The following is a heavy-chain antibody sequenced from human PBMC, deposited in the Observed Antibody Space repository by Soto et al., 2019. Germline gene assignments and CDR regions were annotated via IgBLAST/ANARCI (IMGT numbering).Heavy chain of an antibody. V-gene: IGHV4-59*01. CDR2: IYYSGST. Sequence: SETLSLTCTVSGGSISSYYWSWIRQPPGKGLEWIGYIYYSGSTNYNPSLKSRVTISVDTSKNQFSLKLSSVTAADTAVYYCAGNTYYYDSSGFTRSQTDYWGQGTLVTVSS. CDR1: GGSISSYY. D-gene: IGHD3-22*01. CDR3: AGNTYYYDSSGFTRSQTDY. J-gene: IGHJ4*02.